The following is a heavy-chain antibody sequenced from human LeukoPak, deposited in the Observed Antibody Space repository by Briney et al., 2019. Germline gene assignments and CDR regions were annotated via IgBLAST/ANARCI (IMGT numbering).Heavy chain of an antibody. J-gene: IGHJ4*02. CDR1: GYTFTSYY. CDR3: ARAVLGIGGFDY. CDR2: INPSGGST. V-gene: IGHV1-46*03. Sequence: ASVKVSCKASGYTFTSYYMHWVRQAPGQGLEWMGIINPSGGSTSYAQKLQGRVTMTRDTSTSTVYMELSSLRSEDTAVYYCARAVLGIGGFDYWGQGTLVTVSS. D-gene: IGHD7-27*01.